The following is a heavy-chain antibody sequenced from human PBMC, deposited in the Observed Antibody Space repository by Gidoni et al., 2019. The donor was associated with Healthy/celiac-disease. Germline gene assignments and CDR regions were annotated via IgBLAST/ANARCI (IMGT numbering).Heavy chain of an antibody. J-gene: IGHJ6*02. CDR1: GFTFSSYW. Sequence: EVQLVESGGGFVQPGGSLRLSCAASGFTFSSYWMHWVRQAPGKGLVWVSRINSDGSSTSYADSVKGRFTISRDNAKNTLYLQMNSLRAEDTAVYYCAREPPHSRRWPDYYYGMDVWGQGTTVTVSS. V-gene: IGHV3-74*01. CDR3: AREPPHSRRWPDYYYGMDV. CDR2: INSDGSST.